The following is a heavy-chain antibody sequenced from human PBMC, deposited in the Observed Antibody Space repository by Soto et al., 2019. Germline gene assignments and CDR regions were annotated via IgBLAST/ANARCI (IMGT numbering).Heavy chain of an antibody. CDR1: GFAFSSYA. Sequence: EVQLLESGGGLVQPGGSLRLSCAACGFAFSSYAMSWVRQAPGKGLEWVSAISGSGGSTYYADSVKGRFTISRDNSKNTLYLQMNSLRAEDTAVYYCAKGRRRKNYYDSSGYEFDYWGQGTLVTVSS. D-gene: IGHD3-22*01. J-gene: IGHJ4*02. CDR3: AKGRRRKNYYDSSGYEFDY. CDR2: ISGSGGST. V-gene: IGHV3-23*01.